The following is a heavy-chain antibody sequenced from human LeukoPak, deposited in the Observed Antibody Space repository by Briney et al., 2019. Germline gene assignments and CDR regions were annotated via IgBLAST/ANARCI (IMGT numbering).Heavy chain of an antibody. D-gene: IGHD5-24*01. CDR1: GGSISSSSYY. Sequence: SETLSLTCTVSGGSISSSSYYWGWIRQPPGKGLEWIGSIYYSGSTYYNPSLKSRVTISVDTSKNQFSLKLSSVTAADTAVYYCARDPHLGMRESGAFDIWGQGTMVTVSS. CDR2: IYYSGST. CDR3: ARDPHLGMRESGAFDI. J-gene: IGHJ3*02. V-gene: IGHV4-39*07.